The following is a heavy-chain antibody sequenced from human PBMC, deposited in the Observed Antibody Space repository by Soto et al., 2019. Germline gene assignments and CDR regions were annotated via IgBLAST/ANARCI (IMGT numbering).Heavy chain of an antibody. D-gene: IGHD2-15*01. V-gene: IGHV3-21*01. CDR3: ARGWDIVVVVAAYFYY. J-gene: IGHJ4*02. CDR2: ISSSSSYI. Sequence: EVQLVESGGGLVKPGGSLRLSCAASGFTFSSYSMNWVRQAPGKGLEWVSSISSSSSYIYYADSVKGRFTISRDNAKNSLYLQMNSLRAEDTAVYYCARGWDIVVVVAAYFYYWGQGTLVTVSS. CDR1: GFTFSSYS.